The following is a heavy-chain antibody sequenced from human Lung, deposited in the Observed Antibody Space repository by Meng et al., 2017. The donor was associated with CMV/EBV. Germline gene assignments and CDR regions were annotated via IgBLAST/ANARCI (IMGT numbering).Heavy chain of an antibody. CDR1: SSTV. D-gene: IGHD2-21*02. Sequence: SSTVLTCSRQVPGKGLEWLGKIYHSVGTNYSPSLKSRITISVDKFENQFSLKLGSVTAADTAVYYCARIERRRILRYCGSDCSAADYWGQGTLVTVSS. V-gene: IGHV4-4*02. CDR3: ARIERRRILRYCGSDCSAADY. CDR2: IYHSVGT. J-gene: IGHJ4*02.